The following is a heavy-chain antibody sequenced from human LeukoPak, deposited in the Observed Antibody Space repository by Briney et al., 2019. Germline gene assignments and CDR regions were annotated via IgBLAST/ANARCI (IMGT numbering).Heavy chain of an antibody. Sequence: PSETLSLTCTVSGGSISSSSYYWGWIRQPPGKGLEGMGSIYYSGSTYYNPSLKSRVTISVDTSKNQFSLKLSSVTAADTAVYYCARGDSSIAATAYWGQGTLVTVSS. CDR2: IYYSGST. V-gene: IGHV4-39*07. D-gene: IGHD6-6*01. CDR1: GGSISSSSYY. CDR3: ARGDSSIAATAY. J-gene: IGHJ4*02.